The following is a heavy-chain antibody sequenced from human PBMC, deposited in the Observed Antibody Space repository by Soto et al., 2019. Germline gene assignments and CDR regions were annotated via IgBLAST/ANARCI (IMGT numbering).Heavy chain of an antibody. CDR1: GFTFSSYG. CDR2: ISYDGSNK. V-gene: IGHV3-30*18. Sequence: PGGSLRLSCAASGFTFSSYGMHWVRQAPGKGLEWVAVISYDGSNKYYADSVKGRFTISRDNSKNTLYLQMNSLRAEDTAVYYCAKEYYYDSSGYYSYYFDYWGQGTLLTV. J-gene: IGHJ4*02. CDR3: AKEYYYDSSGYYSYYFDY. D-gene: IGHD3-22*01.